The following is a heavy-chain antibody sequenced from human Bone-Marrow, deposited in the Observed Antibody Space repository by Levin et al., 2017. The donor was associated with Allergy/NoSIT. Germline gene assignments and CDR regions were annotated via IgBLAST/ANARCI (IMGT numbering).Heavy chain of an antibody. Sequence: GGSLRLSCAASGFTFNKYAMHWVRQAPGKGLEWVAIISYDGTNKYYADSVKGRFTISRDNSKNTLYLQMDSLRAEDTAVYYCARDHLRFLEWVSYYFDYWGQGALVTVSS. D-gene: IGHD3-3*01. V-gene: IGHV3-30*03. CDR1: GFTFNKYA. CDR3: ARDHLRFLEWVSYYFDY. CDR2: ISYDGTNK. J-gene: IGHJ4*02.